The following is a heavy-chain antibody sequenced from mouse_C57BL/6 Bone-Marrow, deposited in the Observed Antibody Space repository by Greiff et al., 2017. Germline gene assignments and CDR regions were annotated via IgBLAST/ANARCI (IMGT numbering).Heavy chain of an antibody. CDR2: ISDGGSYT. V-gene: IGHV5-4*03. CDR1: GFTFSSYA. CDR3: ATNYYGSSYGY. Sequence: EVMLVESGGGLVKPGGSLKLSCAASGFTFSSYAMSWVRQTPEKRLEWVATISDGGSYTYYPDNVKGRFTISRDNAKNNLYLQMSHLKSEDTAMYYVATNYYGSSYGYWGQGTTLTVSS. D-gene: IGHD1-1*01. J-gene: IGHJ2*01.